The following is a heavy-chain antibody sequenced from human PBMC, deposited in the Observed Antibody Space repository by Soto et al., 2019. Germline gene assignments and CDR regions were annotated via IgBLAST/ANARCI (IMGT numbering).Heavy chain of an antibody. V-gene: IGHV4-34*01. Sequence: PSETLSLTCAVYGGSFSGYYWSWIRQPPGKGLEWIGEINHSVSTNYNPSLKSRVTISVDTSKNQFSLKLSSVTAADTAVYYCARFVQWELLRRKNYYCMDVWGQGTRVTVSS. D-gene: IGHD1-26*01. CDR2: INHSVST. CDR3: ARFVQWELLRRKNYYCMDV. J-gene: IGHJ6*02. CDR1: GGSFSGYY.